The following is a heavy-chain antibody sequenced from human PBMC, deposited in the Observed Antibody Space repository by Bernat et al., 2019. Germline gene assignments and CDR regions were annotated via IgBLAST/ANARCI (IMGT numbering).Heavy chain of an antibody. D-gene: IGHD6-13*01. V-gene: IGHV3-11*01. CDR3: ASTSWYSSSWYPPTYYYGMDV. J-gene: IGHJ6*02. CDR1: GFTFSDYY. CDR2: ISSSGSTI. Sequence: QVQLVESGGGLVKPGGSLRLSCAASGFTFSDYYMSWIRQAPGKGLEWVSYISSSGSTIYYADSVKGRFTISRDNAKNSLYLQMNSLRAEDTAVYYCASTSWYSSSWYPPTYYYGMDVWGQGTTVTVSS.